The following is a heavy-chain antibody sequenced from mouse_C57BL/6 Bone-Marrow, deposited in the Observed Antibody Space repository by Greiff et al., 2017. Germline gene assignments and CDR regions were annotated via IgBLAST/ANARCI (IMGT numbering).Heavy chain of an antibody. CDR2: IDPSDSYT. D-gene: IGHD2-2*01. J-gene: IGHJ2*01. CDR1: GYTFTSYW. Sequence: QVQLQQPGAELVMPGASVKLSCKASGYTFTSYWMHWVKQRPGQGLEWIGEIDPSDSYTNYNQQFKGKSTLTVDKSSSTADMQLSSLTSEDSAVYYCAREGVMVPYYFDYWGQGTTLTVSS. V-gene: IGHV1-69*01. CDR3: AREGVMVPYYFDY.